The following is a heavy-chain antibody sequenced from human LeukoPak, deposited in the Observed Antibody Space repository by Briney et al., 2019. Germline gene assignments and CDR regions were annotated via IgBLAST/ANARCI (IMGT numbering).Heavy chain of an antibody. D-gene: IGHD1-26*01. V-gene: IGHV1-69*04. CDR1: GGTFSSYA. CDR3: ARDRASVGATTGTGVQRMRDY. CDR2: IIPILGIA. Sequence: SAKVSCKASGGTFSSYAISWVRQAPGQGLEWMGRIIPILGIANYAQKFQGRVTITADKSTSTAYMELSSLRSEDTAVYYCARDRASVGATTGTGVQRMRDYWGQGTLVTVSS. J-gene: IGHJ4*02.